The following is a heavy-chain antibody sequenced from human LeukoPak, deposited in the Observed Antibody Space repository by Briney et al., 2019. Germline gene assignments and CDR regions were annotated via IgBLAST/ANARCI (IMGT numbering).Heavy chain of an antibody. CDR3: ARDRSTVTPPKPDAFDI. D-gene: IGHD4-17*01. V-gene: IGHV3-21*04. Sequence: GGSLRLSCAASGFTFSSYSMNWVRQAPGKGLEWVSSISSSSSYIYYADSVKGRSTISRDNAKNSLYLQMNSLRAEDTAVYYCARDRSTVTPPKPDAFDIWGQGTMVTVSS. J-gene: IGHJ3*02. CDR2: ISSSSSYI. CDR1: GFTFSSYS.